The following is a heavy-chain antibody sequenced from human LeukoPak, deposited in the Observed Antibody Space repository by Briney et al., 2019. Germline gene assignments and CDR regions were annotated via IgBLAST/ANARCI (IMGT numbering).Heavy chain of an antibody. Sequence: GGSLRLSCAASGFTFSSYSMNWVRQAPGKGLEWVSSISSSSSYKYYADSVKGRFTISRDNAKNSLYLQMNSLRAEDTAVYYCARVPFADYGDEDYFDYWGQGTLVTVSS. CDR2: ISSSSSYK. D-gene: IGHD4-17*01. CDR1: GFTFSSYS. CDR3: ARVPFADYGDEDYFDY. V-gene: IGHV3-21*01. J-gene: IGHJ4*02.